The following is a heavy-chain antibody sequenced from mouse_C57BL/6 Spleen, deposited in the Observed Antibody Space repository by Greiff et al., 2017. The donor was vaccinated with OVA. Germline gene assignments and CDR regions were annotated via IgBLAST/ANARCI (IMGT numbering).Heavy chain of an antibody. CDR3: ARIGSSVHWYFDV. CDR1: GYTFTDYY. Sequence: VQLQQSGPVLVKPGASVKMSCKASGYTFTDYYMNWVKQSHGKSLEWIGVINPYNGGTSYNQKSKGKATLTVDKSSSTAYMELNSLTSEDSAVYYCARIGSSVHWYFDVWGTGTTVTVSS. CDR2: INPYNGGT. J-gene: IGHJ1*03. V-gene: IGHV1-19*01. D-gene: IGHD1-1*01.